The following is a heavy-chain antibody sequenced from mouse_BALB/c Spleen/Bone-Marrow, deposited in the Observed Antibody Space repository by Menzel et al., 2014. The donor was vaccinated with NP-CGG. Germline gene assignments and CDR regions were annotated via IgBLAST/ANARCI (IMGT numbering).Heavy chain of an antibody. J-gene: IGHJ2*01. Sequence: QVQLQQSGAELARPGASARMSCKASGYTFTTYPMNWVKQRPGQGLEWIAYINPSSGFTNYNQKFKDKATLTADKSSSTAYMQLSSLTSEDSAVYYCTRRAAYYFDYWGQGTALTVSS. CDR1: GYTFTTYP. CDR3: TRRAAYYFDY. CDR2: INPSSGFT. D-gene: IGHD3-3*01. V-gene: IGHV1-4*01.